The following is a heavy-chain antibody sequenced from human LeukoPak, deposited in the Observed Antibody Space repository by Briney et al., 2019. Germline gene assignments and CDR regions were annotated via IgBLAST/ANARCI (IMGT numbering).Heavy chain of an antibody. J-gene: IGHJ4*02. Sequence: PGGSLRLSCAASGFTFSSYDMHWVHQATGKGLEWVSAIGTAGDTYYPGSVKGRFTISRENAKNSLYLQMNSLRAGDTAVYYCARGNFWSGYYIDYWGQGTLVTVSS. CDR3: ARGNFWSGYYIDY. V-gene: IGHV3-13*01. D-gene: IGHD3-3*01. CDR1: GFTFSSYD. CDR2: IGTAGDT.